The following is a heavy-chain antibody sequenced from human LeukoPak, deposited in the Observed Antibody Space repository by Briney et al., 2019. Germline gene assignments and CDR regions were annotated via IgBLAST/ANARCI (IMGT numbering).Heavy chain of an antibody. CDR1: GFTFSKAW. D-gene: IGHD1-26*01. CDR3: ARDVGGHGDY. CDR2: ISSSSSYI. Sequence: KAGGSLRLSCAASGFTFSKAWMSWVGQAPGKGLEWVSSISSSSSYIYYADSVKGRFTISRDNAKNSLYLQMNSLRAEDTAVYYCARDVGGHGDYWGQGTLVTVSS. J-gene: IGHJ4*02. V-gene: IGHV3-21*01.